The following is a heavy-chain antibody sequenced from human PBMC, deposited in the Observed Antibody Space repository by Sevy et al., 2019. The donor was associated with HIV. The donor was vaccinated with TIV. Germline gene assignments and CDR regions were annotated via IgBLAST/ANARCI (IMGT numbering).Heavy chain of an antibody. CDR1: GFIFSSNE. CDR3: ARVSVDTNFYGMDV. CDR2: IGSSGSPI. V-gene: IGHV3-48*03. J-gene: IGHJ6*02. Sequence: GESLKISCAASGFIFSSNEMNWVRQAPGKGLEWVSYIGSSGSPIYYADSVKGRFTISRGNAKNSLYLQMNSLSAEDTAVYYCARVSVDTNFYGMDVWGQWTTVTVSS. D-gene: IGHD5-18*01.